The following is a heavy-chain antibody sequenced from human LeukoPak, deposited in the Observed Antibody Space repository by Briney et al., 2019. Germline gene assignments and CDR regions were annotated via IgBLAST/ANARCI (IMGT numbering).Heavy chain of an antibody. V-gene: IGHV3-15*01. CDR2: IKSKTNGETT. CDR3: TTDDPVNRS. Sequence: GGSLRLSCAASGFAFSNAWMSWVRQAPGKGLEWVGRIKSKTNGETTDYAAPLKGRFTIPRDDSKNTLFLQVNTLKTEDTAMYYCTTDDPVNRSWGQGTLVTVSS. CDR1: GFAFSNAW. J-gene: IGHJ4*02.